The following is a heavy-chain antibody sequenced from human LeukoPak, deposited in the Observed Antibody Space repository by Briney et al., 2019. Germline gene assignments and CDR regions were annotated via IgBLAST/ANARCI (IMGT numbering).Heavy chain of an antibody. Sequence: SETLSLTCTVSGGSISSRGNYWGWIRQPPGKGLEWIGSIYYSGSTYYNPSLKSRVTISVETSKNQFSLKLSSVTAADTAVYYCARRGYSGSLDYWGQGTLVTVSS. D-gene: IGHD1-26*01. V-gene: IGHV4-39*01. J-gene: IGHJ4*02. CDR3: ARRGYSGSLDY. CDR2: IYYSGST. CDR1: GGSISSRGNY.